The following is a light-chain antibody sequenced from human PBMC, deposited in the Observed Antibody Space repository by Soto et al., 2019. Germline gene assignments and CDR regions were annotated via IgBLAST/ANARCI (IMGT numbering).Light chain of an antibody. CDR3: SSYTSTNTWV. CDR2: DVG. Sequence: QSVLTQPASVSGSPGQSITISCTGTSSDVGDFNYVSWYQQHPGKAPKLMIYDVGNRPSGVSIRFSGSKSGSTASLTISGLQAEDEADYYCSSYTSTNTWVFGGGTKVTVL. CDR1: SSDVGDFNY. V-gene: IGLV2-14*01. J-gene: IGLJ3*02.